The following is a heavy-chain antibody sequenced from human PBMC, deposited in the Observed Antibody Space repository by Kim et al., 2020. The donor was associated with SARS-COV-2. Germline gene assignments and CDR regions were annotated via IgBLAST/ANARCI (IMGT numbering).Heavy chain of an antibody. V-gene: IGHV3-30*03. CDR3: AREDIVVVPAAIFFVYYYGMDV. CDR1: GFTFSSYG. D-gene: IGHD2-2*01. CDR2: ISYDGSNK. Sequence: GGSLRLSCAASGFTFSSYGMHWVRQAPGKGLEWVAVISYDGSNKYYADSVKGRFTISRDNSKNTLYLQMNSLRAEDTAVYYCAREDIVVVPAAIFFVYYYGMDVWGQGTTVTVSS. J-gene: IGHJ6*02.